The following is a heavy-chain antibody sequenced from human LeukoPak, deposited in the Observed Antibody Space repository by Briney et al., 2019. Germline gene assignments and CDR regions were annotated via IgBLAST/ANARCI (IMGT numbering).Heavy chain of an antibody. J-gene: IGHJ4*02. CDR1: GXSINSYY. Sequence: SETLSLTCTVSGXSINSYYWSWIRQPPGRELEWIGCMFYSGGTNYNPSLRSRVTISVNTSKNQFSLKLRSVTAADTAVYYCARAFGVVTSFDYWGQGTLVTVSS. D-gene: IGHD3-3*01. V-gene: IGHV4-59*01. CDR2: MFYSGGT. CDR3: ARAFGVVTSFDY.